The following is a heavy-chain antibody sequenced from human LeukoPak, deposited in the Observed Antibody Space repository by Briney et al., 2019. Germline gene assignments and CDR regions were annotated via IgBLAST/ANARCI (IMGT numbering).Heavy chain of an antibody. CDR3: TRGAGWLIDY. J-gene: IGHJ4*02. Sequence: SETXSLTCTVSGGSISSYYWSWIRQPPGKGLEWIGYIYYSGSTNYNPSLKSRVTISADTSKNQFSLKLNSLTTADTAVYYCTRGAGWLIDYWGQGILVTVSS. CDR1: GGSISSYY. D-gene: IGHD3-16*01. V-gene: IGHV4-59*01. CDR2: IYYSGST.